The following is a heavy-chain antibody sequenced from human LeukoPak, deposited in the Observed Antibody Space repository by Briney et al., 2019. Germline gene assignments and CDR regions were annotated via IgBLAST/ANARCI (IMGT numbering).Heavy chain of an antibody. CDR1: GFTVSSNY. Sequence: GGSLRLSCAASGFTVSSNYMSWVRQAPGKGLEWVSVIYSGGNTYYADSVEGRFTISRDNSKNTGYLQMNSLRAEDKAVYYCARGRYHDSSGYYYGWVDYWGQGTLVTVSS. V-gene: IGHV3-53*01. CDR2: IYSGGNT. CDR3: ARGRYHDSSGYYYGWVDY. J-gene: IGHJ4*02. D-gene: IGHD3-22*01.